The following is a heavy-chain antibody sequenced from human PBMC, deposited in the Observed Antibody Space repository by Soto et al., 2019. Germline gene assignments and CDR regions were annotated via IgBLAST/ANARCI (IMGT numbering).Heavy chain of an antibody. J-gene: IGHJ5*02. CDR2: AYYSGDT. D-gene: IGHD3-3*01. V-gene: IGHV4-59*01. CDR3: ARDRRTYGGGGTGVVKENWFDP. CDR1: GGSISRYY. Sequence: SETLSLTCSVSGGSISRYYWSWIRQPPGKGLEWIGYAYYSGDTGYNPSLKSRVTMAVDSAKNQVSLKLSSVTAADTAVYYCARDRRTYGGGGTGVVKENWFDPWGQGALVTVS.